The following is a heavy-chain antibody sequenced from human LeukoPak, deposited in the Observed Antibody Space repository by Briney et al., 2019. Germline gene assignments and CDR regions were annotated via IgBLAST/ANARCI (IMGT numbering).Heavy chain of an antibody. J-gene: IGHJ6*03. CDR2: ISGSGGSA. CDR3: AKDMVRGVIVIARDYYYYYMDV. D-gene: IGHD3-10*01. Sequence: GGSLRLSCAASGFTFSSYAMSWVRQAPGKGLEWDSAISGSGGSAYYADSVKGRFTISRDNSKNTLYLQMNSLRAEDTAVYYCAKDMVRGVIVIARDYYYYYMDVWGKGTTVTVSS. V-gene: IGHV3-23*01. CDR1: GFTFSSYA.